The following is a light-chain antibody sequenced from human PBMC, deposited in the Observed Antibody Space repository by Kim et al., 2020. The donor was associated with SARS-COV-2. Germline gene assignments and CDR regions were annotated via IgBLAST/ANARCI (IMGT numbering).Light chain of an antibody. V-gene: IGKV1-5*01. Sequence: DIQMTQSPSTLSASVGDRVSITCRASHSISTWLAWYQQKPGKAPRFLIYDASNLESGVPSRFSGSGSGTEFTLTISSLQPDDFATYFCQQYNNYPWTFGQGTKLEI. CDR2: DAS. CDR3: QQYNNYPWT. J-gene: IGKJ1*01. CDR1: HSISTW.